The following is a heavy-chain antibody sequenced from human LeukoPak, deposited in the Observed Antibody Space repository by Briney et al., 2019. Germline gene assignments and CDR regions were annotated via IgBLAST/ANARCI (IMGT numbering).Heavy chain of an antibody. D-gene: IGHD2-15*01. V-gene: IGHV3-74*01. CDR2: IKGDGIST. CDR1: GFDFSSNW. J-gene: IGHJ4*02. CDR3: AKDHYWRIDY. Sequence: GGSLRLSCAASGFDFSSNWMHWVRHAPGQGLVWVSRIKGDGISTNYADSVKGRFTISRDIAKNTLYLQMNSLRAEDTGVYYCAKDHYWRIDYWGRGTLVTVSS.